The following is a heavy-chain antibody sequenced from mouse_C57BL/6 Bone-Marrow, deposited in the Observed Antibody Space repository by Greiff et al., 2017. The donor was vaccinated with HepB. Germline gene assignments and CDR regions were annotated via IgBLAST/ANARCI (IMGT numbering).Heavy chain of an antibody. V-gene: IGHV2-9-1*01. CDR2: IWTGGGT. D-gene: IGHD2-3*01. Sequence: VQLVESGPGLVAPSQSLSITCTVSGFSLTSYAISWVRQPPGKGLEWLGVIWTGGGTNYNSALKSRLSISKDNSKSQVFLKMNSLQTDDTARYYCARDNGYYVDYAMDYWGQGTSVTVSS. J-gene: IGHJ4*01. CDR3: ARDNGYYVDYAMDY. CDR1: GFSLTSYA.